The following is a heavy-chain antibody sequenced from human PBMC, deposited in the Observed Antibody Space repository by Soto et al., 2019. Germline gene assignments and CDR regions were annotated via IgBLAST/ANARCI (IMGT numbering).Heavy chain of an antibody. Sequence: ESGGGLVQPGGSLRLSCAASGFTFSSYWMSWVRQAPGKGLEWVANIKQDGSEKYYVDSVKGRFTISRDNAKNSLYLQMNSLRAEDTAVYYCARDLYDYGRESDAFDIWGQGTMVTVSS. CDR3: ARDLYDYGRESDAFDI. CDR2: IKQDGSEK. V-gene: IGHV3-7*05. CDR1: GFTFSSYW. D-gene: IGHD3-16*01. J-gene: IGHJ3*02.